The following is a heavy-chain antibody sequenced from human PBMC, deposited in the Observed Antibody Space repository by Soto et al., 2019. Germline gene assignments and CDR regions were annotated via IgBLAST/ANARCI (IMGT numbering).Heavy chain of an antibody. CDR3: ARVRGIAAAGTGALYGMDV. CDR1: GGSISSYY. V-gene: IGHV4-59*01. D-gene: IGHD6-13*01. J-gene: IGHJ6*02. CDR2: IYYSGST. Sequence: SETLSLTCTVSGGSISSYYWSWIRQPPGKGLEWIGYIYYSGSTNYNPSLKSRVTISVDTSKNQFSLKLSSVTAADTAVYYCARVRGIAAAGTGALYGMDVWGQGTTVTVSS.